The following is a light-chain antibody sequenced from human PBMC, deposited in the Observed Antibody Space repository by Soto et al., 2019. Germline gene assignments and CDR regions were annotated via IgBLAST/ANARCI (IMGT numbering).Light chain of an antibody. CDR1: QSISSY. CDR2: PAS. V-gene: IGKV1-39*01. Sequence: DIHMTQSPSSLSASVGYRFTITCRASQSISSYLNWYQQKPGKAPKLLIYPASSLQSGVPSRFSGSGSGTDFTPTISSLQPEDFATYYCQQSYSNPITFGQGTRLEIK. J-gene: IGKJ5*01. CDR3: QQSYSNPIT.